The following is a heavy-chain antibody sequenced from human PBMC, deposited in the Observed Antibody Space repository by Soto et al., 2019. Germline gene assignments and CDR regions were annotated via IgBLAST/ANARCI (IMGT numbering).Heavy chain of an antibody. CDR3: ARFFVSGSYIAFVT. CDR1: GYSVSNYG. D-gene: IGHD3-10*01. Sequence: QVQLVQSGAEVKNPGASVKVSCKSSGYSVSNYGISWVREVPGEVLEWMGWISPYNGNTKYTKKFRCRVTITTETFTSTVYMQLRSLRSDDTAIFYCARFFVSGSYIAFVTWRQGTMVTVST. V-gene: IGHV1-18*01. J-gene: IGHJ3*01. CDR2: ISPYNGNT.